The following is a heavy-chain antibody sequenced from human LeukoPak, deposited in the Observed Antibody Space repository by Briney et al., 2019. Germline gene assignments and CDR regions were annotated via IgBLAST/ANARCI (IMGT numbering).Heavy chain of an antibody. CDR2: ISGSGGST. D-gene: IGHD3-22*01. J-gene: IGHJ4*02. CDR3: AKGGKRREYYYDSSGYPPDY. CDR1: GFTFSSYW. V-gene: IGHV3-23*01. Sequence: GGSLRLSCAASGFTFSSYWMSWVRQAPGKGLEWVSAISGSGGSTYYADSVKGRFTISRDNSKNTLYLQMNSLRAEDTAVYYCAKGGKRREYYYDSSGYPPDYWGQGTLVTVSS.